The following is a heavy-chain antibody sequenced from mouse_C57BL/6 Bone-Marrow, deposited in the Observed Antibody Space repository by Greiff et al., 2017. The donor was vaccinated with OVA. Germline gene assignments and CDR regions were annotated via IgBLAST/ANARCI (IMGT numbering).Heavy chain of an antibody. D-gene: IGHD1-1*01. CDR2: IYPGDGDT. V-gene: IGHV1-82*01. J-gene: IGHJ4*01. CDR1: GYAFSSSW. CDR3: ARSSTVVAPYAMDY. Sequence: SGPELVKPGASVKISCKASGYAFSSSWMNWVKQRPGKGLEWIGRIYPGDGDTNYNGKFKGKATLTADKSSSTAYMQLSSLTSEDSAVYFCARSSTVVAPYAMDYWGQGTSVTVSS.